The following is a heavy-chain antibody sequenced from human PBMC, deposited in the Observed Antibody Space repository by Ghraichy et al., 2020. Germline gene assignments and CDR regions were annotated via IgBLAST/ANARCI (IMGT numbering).Heavy chain of an antibody. CDR1: GFTFSSFA. CDR3: ARDYDYVWGSFREGPSFFFDS. V-gene: IGHV3-30*04. CDR2: ISFDGGNK. J-gene: IGHJ4*02. Sequence: GGSLRLSCAASGFTFSSFAMHWVRQAPGKGLEWVAVISFDGGNKYYADSVKGRFTISRDNSKNTLYLQVNNLRPEDTAVYYCARDYDYVWGSFREGPSFFFDSWGQGTLVTVSS. D-gene: IGHD3-16*02.